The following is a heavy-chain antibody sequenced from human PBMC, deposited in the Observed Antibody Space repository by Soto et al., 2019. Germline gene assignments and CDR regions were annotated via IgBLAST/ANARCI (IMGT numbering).Heavy chain of an antibody. J-gene: IGHJ6*02. D-gene: IGHD6-19*01. Sequence: GGSLRLSCAASGFTFNTYGFNWVRQAPGKGLEWVAVIWYDGNTKYYADSVKGRFTISRDNLKNTLYLQMNSLTAEDTAVYYCARPLVAPVAGPYYYGMDVWGQGTTVTVS. CDR3: ARPLVAPVAGPYYYGMDV. V-gene: IGHV3-33*01. CDR1: GFTFNTYG. CDR2: IWYDGNTK.